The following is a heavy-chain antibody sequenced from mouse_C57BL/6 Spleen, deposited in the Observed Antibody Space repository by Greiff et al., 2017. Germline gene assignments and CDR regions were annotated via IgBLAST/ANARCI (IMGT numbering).Heavy chain of an antibody. V-gene: IGHV1-50*01. J-gene: IGHJ2*01. CDR1: GYTFTSYW. CDR3: AREWGSNPH. D-gene: IGHD1-1*01. CDR2: IDPSDSYT. Sequence: QVQLQQPGAELVKPGASVKLSCKASGYTFTSYWMQWVKQRPGQGLEWIGEIDPSDSYTNYNQKFKGKATLTVDTSSSTAYMQLSSLTSEDSAVYYCAREWGSNPHWGQGTTLTVSS.